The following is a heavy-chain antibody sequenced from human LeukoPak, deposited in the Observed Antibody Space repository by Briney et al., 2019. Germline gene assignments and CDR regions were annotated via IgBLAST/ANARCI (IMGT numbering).Heavy chain of an antibody. CDR1: GFTFTTYW. CDR3: ARDFSDRDAFDI. CDR2: INSDGSIT. J-gene: IGHJ3*02. V-gene: IGHV3-74*01. Sequence: GGSLRLSCAASGFTFTTYWMHWVRQAPGKGLVWVSHINSDGSITSYADSVKGRFTISRDNAKNTLYLQMNSLRAEDTAVYYCARDFSDRDAFDIWGQGTMVTVSS. D-gene: IGHD2/OR15-2a*01.